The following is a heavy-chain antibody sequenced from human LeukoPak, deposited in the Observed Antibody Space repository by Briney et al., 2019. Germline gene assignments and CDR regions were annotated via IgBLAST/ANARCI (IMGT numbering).Heavy chain of an antibody. V-gene: IGHV1-2*02. Sequence: GASVKVSCKASGYTFTGYYMHWVRQAPGQRLEWMGWINPNSGGTNYAQKFQGRVTMTRDTSISTAYMELSRLRSDDTAVYYCARALVVAATTWGFDYWGQGTLVTVSS. D-gene: IGHD2-15*01. J-gene: IGHJ4*02. CDR3: ARALVVAATTWGFDY. CDR1: GYTFTGYY. CDR2: INPNSGGT.